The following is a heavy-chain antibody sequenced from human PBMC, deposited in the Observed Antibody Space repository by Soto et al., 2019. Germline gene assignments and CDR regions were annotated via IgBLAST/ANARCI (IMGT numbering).Heavy chain of an antibody. V-gene: IGHV4-34*01. CDR3: ARGKSGWYGY. Sequence: QVQLQQWGAGLLKPSETLSLTCAVYGGSFSGYYWSWIRQPPGKGLEWIGEINDSGSTNYNPSLKSRVTISVDTSKNQFSLKLSSVTAADTAVYYCARGKSGWYGYGGQGTLVTVSS. CDR2: INDSGST. CDR1: GGSFSGYY. D-gene: IGHD6-19*01. J-gene: IGHJ4*02.